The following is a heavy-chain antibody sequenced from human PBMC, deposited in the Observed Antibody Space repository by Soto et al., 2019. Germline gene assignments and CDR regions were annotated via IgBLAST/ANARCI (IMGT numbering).Heavy chain of an antibody. D-gene: IGHD1-7*01. CDR1: GGSISTVGHY. CDR2: IYHTAST. V-gene: IGHV4-31*03. CDR3: SRETVTLRSRNCPY. J-gene: IGHJ4*02. Sequence: SETLSLTCSVSGGSISTVGHYWTWIRQPPGKCLEWIGSIYHTASTYYSKPLSSRLTLSIDTSKSQFSLRLSSVTAADTAVYYCSRETVTLRSRNCPYWPQGSLVTVS.